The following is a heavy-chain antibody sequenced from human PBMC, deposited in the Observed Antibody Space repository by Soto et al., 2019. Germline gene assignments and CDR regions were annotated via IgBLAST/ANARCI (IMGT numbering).Heavy chain of an antibody. CDR3: AHGSCSSADCYPNPYLDY. V-gene: IGHV2-5*02. Sequence: QITLKESGPTLVKPTQTLTLTCTFSGFSLSTTAEGVGWIRQPPGKALAWLALLYWDDDERYSPSLKSRLTITKDTSKNQVVLTMTNVDPVDTATYYCAHGSCSSADCYPNPYLDYWGQGILVTVSS. J-gene: IGHJ4*02. CDR1: GFSLSTTAEG. CDR2: LYWDDDE. D-gene: IGHD2-2*01.